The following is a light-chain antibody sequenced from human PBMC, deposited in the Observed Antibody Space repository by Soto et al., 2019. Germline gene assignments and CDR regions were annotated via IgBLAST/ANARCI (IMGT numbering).Light chain of an antibody. CDR2: GNI. V-gene: IGLV1-40*01. CDR3: QSYDSTLSDRYV. J-gene: IGLJ1*01. Sequence: SVLTQPPSVSGAPGQRVTISCTGSSSNIGAGYDVHWYQQRPGTGPKLLIFGNINRPSGVPDRFSGSKSGTSASLAITGLQAEDEGDYYCQSYDSTLSDRYVFGTGT. CDR1: SSNIGAGYD.